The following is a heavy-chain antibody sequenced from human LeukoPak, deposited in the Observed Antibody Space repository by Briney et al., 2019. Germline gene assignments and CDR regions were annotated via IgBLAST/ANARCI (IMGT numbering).Heavy chain of an antibody. Sequence: GGSLRLSCAASGFTFSSYWMSWVRQAPGKGLEWVANIKQDGSEKYYVDSVKGRFTISRDNAKNSLYLQMNSLRAEDTAVYYCARPDYDFWSGYHFDYWGQGTLVTVSS. J-gene: IGHJ4*02. D-gene: IGHD3-3*01. CDR1: GFTFSSYW. CDR2: IKQDGSEK. CDR3: ARPDYDFWSGYHFDY. V-gene: IGHV3-7*01.